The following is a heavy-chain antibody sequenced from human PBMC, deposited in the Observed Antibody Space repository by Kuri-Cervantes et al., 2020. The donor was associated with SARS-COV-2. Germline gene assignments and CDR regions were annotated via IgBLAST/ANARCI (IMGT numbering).Heavy chain of an antibody. CDR1: GGSISSSSYY. Sequence: SETLSLTCTVSGGSISSSSYYWGWIRQPPGKGLEWIGSIYYSGSTYYNPSLKSRVTISVDTSKNQFSLKLSSVTAADTAVYYCARVHARGWCDPWGQGTLVTVSS. D-gene: IGHD6-6*01. V-gene: IGHV4-39*07. CDR2: IYYSGST. CDR3: ARVHARGWCDP. J-gene: IGHJ5*02.